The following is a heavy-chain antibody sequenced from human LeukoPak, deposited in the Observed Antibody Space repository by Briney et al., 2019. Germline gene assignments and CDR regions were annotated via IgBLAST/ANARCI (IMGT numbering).Heavy chain of an antibody. CDR2: ISGSGGST. J-gene: IGHJ4*02. CDR1: GFTFSSYA. CDR3: ANLDSSGYYSSPESRDFDY. Sequence: GGSLRLSCAASGFTFSSYAMSWVRQAPGKGLEWVSAISGSGGSTYYADSVKGRFTISRDNSKNTLYLQMNSLRAEDTAVYYCANLDSSGYYSSPESRDFDYWGQGTLVTVSS. V-gene: IGHV3-23*01. D-gene: IGHD3-22*01.